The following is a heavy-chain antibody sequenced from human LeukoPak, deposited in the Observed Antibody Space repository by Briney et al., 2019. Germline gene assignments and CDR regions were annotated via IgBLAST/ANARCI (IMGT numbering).Heavy chain of an antibody. Sequence: GGSLRLSCAASGFTFSSYDMSWVRQAPGKGLEWVSGINTSGGSIDYADSVKGRFTISRDNPRNTLYMQMNSLRAEDTALYYCAIMHPYYEGNGYCVQWGQGTLVTVSS. J-gene: IGHJ4*02. CDR2: INTSGGSI. D-gene: IGHD3-22*01. V-gene: IGHV3-23*01. CDR3: AIMHPYYEGNGYCVQ. CDR1: GFTFSSYD.